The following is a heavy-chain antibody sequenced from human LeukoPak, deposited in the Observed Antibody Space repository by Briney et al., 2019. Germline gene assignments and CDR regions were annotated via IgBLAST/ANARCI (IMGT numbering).Heavy chain of an antibody. CDR3: AKAGIGVVGYFDY. D-gene: IGHD6-19*01. CDR2: IRGSGGGT. Sequence: GGSPRLSCAASGXTFNSYAMSWVRQAPGKGLEWVSAIRGSGGGTYYADSVKGRFTISRDNSKNTLYLQMNSLRDEDTALYYCAKAGIGVVGYFDYWGQGTLVPVSS. CDR1: GXTFNSYA. V-gene: IGHV3-23*01. J-gene: IGHJ4*02.